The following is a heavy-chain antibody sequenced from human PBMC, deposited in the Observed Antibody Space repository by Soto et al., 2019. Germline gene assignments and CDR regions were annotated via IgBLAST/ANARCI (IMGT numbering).Heavy chain of an antibody. D-gene: IGHD3-22*01. CDR1: GYTFTSYG. J-gene: IGHJ4*02. CDR2: ISAYNGNT. Sequence: ASVKVSCKASGYTFTSYGISWVRQAPGQGLEWMGWISAYNGNTNYAQKLQGRVTMTTDTSTSTAYMELRSLRPDDTAVYYCARDYNPSYYYDSSGYYPLGYWGQGTLVTVSS. V-gene: IGHV1-18*01. CDR3: ARDYNPSYYYDSSGYYPLGY.